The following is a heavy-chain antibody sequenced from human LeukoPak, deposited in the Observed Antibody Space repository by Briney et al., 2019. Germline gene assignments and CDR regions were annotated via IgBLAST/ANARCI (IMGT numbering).Heavy chain of an antibody. Sequence: PSETLSLTCAVSGGSISSSNWWSWVRQPPGKGLEWIGEIYHSGSTNYNPSLKSRVTISVDKSKNQFSLKLSSVTAADTAVYYCARDVWAGPFDAFDIWGQGTMVTVSS. CDR3: ARDVWAGPFDAFDI. J-gene: IGHJ3*02. V-gene: IGHV4-4*02. CDR2: IYHSGST. CDR1: GGSISSSNW. D-gene: IGHD6-19*01.